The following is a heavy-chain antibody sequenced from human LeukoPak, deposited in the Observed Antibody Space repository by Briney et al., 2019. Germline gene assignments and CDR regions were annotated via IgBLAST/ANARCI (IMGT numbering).Heavy chain of an antibody. D-gene: IGHD1-26*01. CDR3: ASLGWESAW. CDR1: GYTFTSYY. CDR2: INPSGGST. J-gene: IGHJ4*02. V-gene: IGHV1-46*01. Sequence: GASVKVSCKASGYTFTSYYMHWVRPAPGQGLEWMGIINPSGGSTTYAQKFQGRVTMTRDTSTSTVYMEVSSLRSEDTAVYYCASLGWESAWWGQGTLVTVSS.